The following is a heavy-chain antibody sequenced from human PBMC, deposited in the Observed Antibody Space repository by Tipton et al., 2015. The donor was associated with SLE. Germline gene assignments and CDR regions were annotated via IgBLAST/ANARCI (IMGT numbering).Heavy chain of an antibody. CDR3: ARHSIVGANFAWFDP. CDR1: GCSLSSSSDY. D-gene: IGHD1-26*01. Sequence: TLSLTCTVSGCSLSSSSDYCGWIRQPTGKGLEWIGSIYYSWSTYYNPSFNSRVSISVDTSKNQFSLNLGSVTAADTAVYYCARHSIVGANFAWFDPWGQGTLVTVSS. V-gene: IGHV4-39*01. CDR2: IYYSWST. J-gene: IGHJ5*02.